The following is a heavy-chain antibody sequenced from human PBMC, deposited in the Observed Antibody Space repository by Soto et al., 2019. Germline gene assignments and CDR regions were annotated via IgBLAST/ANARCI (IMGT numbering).Heavy chain of an antibody. CDR2: MDPNSGNT. Sequence: ASVKVSCKASGYTFTSYDINWVRQATGQGLEWMGWMDPNSGNTGYAQKSQGRVTMTRNTSISTAYMELSSLRSEDTAVYYCARGLRRYDSSGYPPGYWGQGTLVTVSS. J-gene: IGHJ4*02. CDR3: ARGLRRYDSSGYPPGY. CDR1: GYTFTSYD. V-gene: IGHV1-8*01. D-gene: IGHD3-22*01.